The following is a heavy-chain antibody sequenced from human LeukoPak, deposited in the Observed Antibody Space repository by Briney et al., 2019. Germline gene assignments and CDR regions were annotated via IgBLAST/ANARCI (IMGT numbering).Heavy chain of an antibody. CDR2: ISGSGGGT. D-gene: IGHD2-15*01. CDR3: AKDKAAPGYCTSDSCYSDY. V-gene: IGHV3-23*01. J-gene: IGHJ4*02. Sequence: GGSLRLSCAASGFTFSSYAMTWVRQAPGKGLEWVSSISGSGGGTYYADSVKGRFTISRDNSKNTLYLQMNSQRAEDTAVYYCAKDKAAPGYCTSDSCYSDYWGQGTMVPGSP. CDR1: GFTFSSYA.